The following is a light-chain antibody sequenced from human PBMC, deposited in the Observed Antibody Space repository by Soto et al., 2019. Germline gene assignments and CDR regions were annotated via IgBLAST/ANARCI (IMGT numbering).Light chain of an antibody. CDR3: QQYNDWPPYT. CDR1: QSVSSN. Sequence: EIVMTQSTSTLSVSPGERATLSCRASQSVSSNLVWYQQKPGQAPRLLIYGASTRATGIPARFSGSGSGTEFTLTISSLQSEDFAVYYCQQYNDWPPYTFGQGTKVDIK. J-gene: IGKJ1*01. CDR2: GAS. V-gene: IGKV3-15*01.